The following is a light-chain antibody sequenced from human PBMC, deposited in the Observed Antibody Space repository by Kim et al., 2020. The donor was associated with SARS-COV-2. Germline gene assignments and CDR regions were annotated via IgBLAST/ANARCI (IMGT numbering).Light chain of an antibody. CDR2: DVS. J-gene: IGLJ2*01. Sequence: QSALTQPASVSGSPGQSITISCTGTSSDVGGYNYVSWYQQHPGKAPKLMIYDVSKRPSGVSNRFSGSKSGNTASLTISGLQAEDEADYYCSSYTSSSTILVFGAGTQVTVL. V-gene: IGLV2-14*01. CDR1: SSDVGGYNY. CDR3: SSYTSSSTILV.